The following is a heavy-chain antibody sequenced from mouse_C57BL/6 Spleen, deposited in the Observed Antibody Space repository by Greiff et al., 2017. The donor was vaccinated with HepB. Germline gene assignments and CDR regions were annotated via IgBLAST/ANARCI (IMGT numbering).Heavy chain of an antibody. CDR2: IYPGDGDT. V-gene: IGHV1-80*01. Sequence: QVQLQQSGAELVKPGASVKISCKASGYAFSSYWMNWVKQRPGKGLEWIGQIYPGDGDTNYNGKFKGKATLTADKSSSTAYMQLSSLTSEDSAVYFCARGSTLLPNFDYWGQGTTLTVSS. CDR1: GYAFSSYW. D-gene: IGHD2-3*01. CDR3: ARGSTLLPNFDY. J-gene: IGHJ2*01.